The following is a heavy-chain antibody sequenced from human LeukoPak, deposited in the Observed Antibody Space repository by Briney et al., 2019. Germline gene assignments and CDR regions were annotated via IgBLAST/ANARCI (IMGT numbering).Heavy chain of an antibody. CDR3: ARPRLLGAFDI. J-gene: IGHJ3*02. D-gene: IGHD3-16*01. V-gene: IGHV4-39*01. Sequence: SETLSLTCTVSGGSISSSSYYWGWTRQPPGKGLEWIGSIYYSGRTYYNPSLKSRVTISVDTSKNQFSLKLSSVTAADTAVYYCARPRLLGAFDIWGQGTMVTVSS. CDR2: IYYSGRT. CDR1: GGSISSSSYY.